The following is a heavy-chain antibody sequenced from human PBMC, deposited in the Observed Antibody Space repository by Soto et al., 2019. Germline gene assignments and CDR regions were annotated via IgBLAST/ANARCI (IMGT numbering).Heavy chain of an antibody. CDR2: IYHRGST. V-gene: IGHV4-30-2*01. Sequence: QLQLQESGSGPVKPSQTLSPTCAVSGGSISRGGYSRSWVRQPPGKGLEWIGYIYHRGSTYYNPSLKSRVTRSVDRSKNQFSLKLSSVTAADTAVYYCARAKERNWFDPWGQGTLVTVSS. CDR3: ARAKERNWFDP. CDR1: GGSISRGGYS. J-gene: IGHJ5*02.